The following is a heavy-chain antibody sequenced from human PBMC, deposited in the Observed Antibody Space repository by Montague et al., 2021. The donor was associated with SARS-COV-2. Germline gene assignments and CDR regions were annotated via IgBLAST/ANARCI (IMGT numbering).Heavy chain of an antibody. CDR2: IYWDDDK. J-gene: IGHJ4*02. CDR1: GFSLNTSAVC. Sequence: PALVKPTQTLTLTCTFSGFSLNTSAVCVGWIRQPPGKALEWLALIYWDDDKRYSPSLKTRLTITKDTSKNQVVLTMTNMDPIDTATYYCARRHSDYWDGYFDYWGQGTLVTVSS. D-gene: IGHD4-11*01. CDR3: ARRHSDYWDGYFDY. V-gene: IGHV2-70*01.